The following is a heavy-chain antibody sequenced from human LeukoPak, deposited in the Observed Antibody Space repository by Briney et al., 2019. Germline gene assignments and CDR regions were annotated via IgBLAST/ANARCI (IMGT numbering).Heavy chain of an antibody. Sequence: SQTLSLTCAVSGASITTTSFSWAWIHQPRGQALEWIATISSSDEKYYNPSPMSRVTISLDTSKNRFSLEVTSVTAADTGLFYCAKFKSGTGFDYWGRGILVIVSS. V-gene: IGHV4-39*01. D-gene: IGHD1-26*01. CDR1: GASITTTSFS. J-gene: IGHJ4*02. CDR2: ISSSDEK. CDR3: AKFKSGTGFDY.